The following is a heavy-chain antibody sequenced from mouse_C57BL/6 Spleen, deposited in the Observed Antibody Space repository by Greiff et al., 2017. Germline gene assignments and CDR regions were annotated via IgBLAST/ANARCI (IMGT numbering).Heavy chain of an antibody. J-gene: IGHJ4*01. CDR3: ARGRDYDGDAMDY. CDR2: IYPGGGYT. Sequence: VQLQQSGAELVRPGTSVKMSCKASGYTFTNYWIGWAKQRPGHGLEWIGDIYPGGGYTNYNEKFKGKATLTADKSSSTAYMQFSSLTSEDSAIYYCARGRDYDGDAMDYWGQGTSGTVSS. D-gene: IGHD2-4*01. CDR1: GYTFTNYW. V-gene: IGHV1-63*01.